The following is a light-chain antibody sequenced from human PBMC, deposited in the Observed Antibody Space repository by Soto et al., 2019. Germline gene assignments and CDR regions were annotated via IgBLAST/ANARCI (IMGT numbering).Light chain of an antibody. CDR1: QSISSY. CDR2: GAS. J-gene: IGKJ1*01. V-gene: IGKV1-39*01. Sequence: IQLTQSPSSLSASVGDRATITCRPSQSISSYLNWYQQKPGKAPKLLIYGASSLASGVPSRFSGSGSGTDFTLTISSLQPEDFATYYCQQSYSTPRTFGQGTKVDIK. CDR3: QQSYSTPRT.